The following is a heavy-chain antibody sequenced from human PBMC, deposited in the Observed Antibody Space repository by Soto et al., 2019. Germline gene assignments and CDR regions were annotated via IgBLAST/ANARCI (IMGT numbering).Heavy chain of an antibody. CDR2: ISVYSGDT. V-gene: IGHV1-18*01. D-gene: IGHD2-2*01. Sequence: ASVKVSCKASGYTFSSYGVTWVRQAPGQGLEWMGWISVYSGDTNYAQNHQGRVTMTTDTSTKTSYMDLRSLTFDDTAVYYCASTQGSGYCSSASCRTGMDVWGQGTTVTVSS. CDR3: ASTQGSGYCSSASCRTGMDV. J-gene: IGHJ6*02. CDR1: GYTFSSYG.